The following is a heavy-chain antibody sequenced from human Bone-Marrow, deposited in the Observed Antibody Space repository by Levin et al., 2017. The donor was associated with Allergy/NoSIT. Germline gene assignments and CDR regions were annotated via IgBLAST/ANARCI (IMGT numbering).Heavy chain of an antibody. J-gene: IGHJ4*02. D-gene: IGHD6-19*01. CDR3: AKEGLAVAGYYVDS. CDR1: GFTFSSYA. CDR2: ISGSGTIT. V-gene: IGHV3-23*01. Sequence: LSLTCAASGFTFSSYAMSWVRQAPGKGLEWVSSISGSGTITHYAESVKGRFTISRDISKNMLHLQMNSLRAEDTAIYFCAKEGLAVAGYYVDSWGQGTLVTVSS.